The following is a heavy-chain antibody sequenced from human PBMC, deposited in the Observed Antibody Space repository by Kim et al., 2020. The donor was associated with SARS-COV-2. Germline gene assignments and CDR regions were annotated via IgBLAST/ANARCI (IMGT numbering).Heavy chain of an antibody. CDR3: ARLIPDIVVVVAAPDAFDI. D-gene: IGHD2-15*01. Sequence: SETLSLTCTVSGGSISSYYWSWIRQPPGKGLEWIGYIYYSGSTNYNPSLKSRVTISVDTSKNQFSLKLSSVTAADTAVYYCARLIPDIVVVVAAPDAFDIWGQGTMVTVSS. V-gene: IGHV4-59*13. CDR1: GGSISSYY. J-gene: IGHJ3*02. CDR2: IYYSGST.